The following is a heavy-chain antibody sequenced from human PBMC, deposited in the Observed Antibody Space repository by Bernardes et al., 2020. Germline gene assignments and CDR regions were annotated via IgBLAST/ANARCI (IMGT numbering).Heavy chain of an antibody. CDR3: ARGTPRGY. Sequence: GGSLRLSCAVSGFTFSSYSMNWVRQAPGKGLEWVSSISSSSNYIYYADSVKGRFTISRDNAKSSLYLQMNSLRAEDTAVYYCARGTPRGYWGQGTLVTVSS. CDR2: ISSSSNYI. D-gene: IGHD1-1*01. J-gene: IGHJ4*02. CDR1: GFTFSSYS. V-gene: IGHV3-21*01.